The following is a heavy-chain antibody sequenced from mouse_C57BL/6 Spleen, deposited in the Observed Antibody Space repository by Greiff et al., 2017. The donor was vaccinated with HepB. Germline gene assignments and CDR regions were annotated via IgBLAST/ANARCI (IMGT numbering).Heavy chain of an antibody. CDR1: GFNIKDYY. CDR2: IDPEDGDT. CDR3: TLYYYGSWFAY. D-gene: IGHD1-1*01. J-gene: IGHJ3*01. Sequence: VQLQQSGAELVRPGASVKLSCTASGFNIKDYYMHWVKQRPEQGLEWIGRIDPEDGDTEYAPKFQGKATMTADTSSNTAYLQLSSLTSEDTAVYYCTLYYYGSWFAYWGQGTLVTVSA. V-gene: IGHV14-1*01.